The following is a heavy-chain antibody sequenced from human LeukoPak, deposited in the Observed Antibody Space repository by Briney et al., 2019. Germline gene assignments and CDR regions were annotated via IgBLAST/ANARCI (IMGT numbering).Heavy chain of an antibody. V-gene: IGHV3-15*07. Sequence: GSLRLSCVASGFSFTGVWMNWVRQAPGKGLEWVGRIKSKTEGEATDYAAPVKGRFSISRDDSKNTLFLQMNSLKSEDTAVYFCTRDCYLPWAVCQGDTRGQGTLGTGSS. CDR2: IKSKTEGEAT. J-gene: IGHJ5*02. D-gene: IGHD2-8*01. CDR3: TRDCYLPWAVCQGDT. CDR1: GFSFTGVW.